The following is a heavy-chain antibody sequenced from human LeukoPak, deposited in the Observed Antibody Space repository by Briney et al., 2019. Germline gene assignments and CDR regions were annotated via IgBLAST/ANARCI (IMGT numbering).Heavy chain of an antibody. Sequence: GGSLRLSCAASGFTFSSYSMNWVRQAPGKGPEWVSYISSSSSTIYYADSVKGRFTISRDNAKNSLYLQMNSLRAEDTAVYYCARDTITMVRGVKVIDYWGQGTLVTASS. CDR3: ARDTITMVRGVKVIDY. V-gene: IGHV3-48*04. CDR1: GFTFSSYS. CDR2: ISSSSSTI. D-gene: IGHD3-10*01. J-gene: IGHJ4*02.